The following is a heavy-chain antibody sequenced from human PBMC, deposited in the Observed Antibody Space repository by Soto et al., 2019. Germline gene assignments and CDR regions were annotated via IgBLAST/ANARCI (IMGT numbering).Heavy chain of an antibody. CDR3: ATLWFGEADY. CDR1: GGSISRSSYF. D-gene: IGHD3-10*01. CDR2: IYYSGNT. J-gene: IGHJ4*02. Sequence: QLQLQESGPGLVKPSETLSLTCTVSGGSISRSSYFWGWIRQPPGKGLEWIGSIYYSGNTYYNASLRSRVTISVDTSKNQFSLKLSSVTAADTAVYYCATLWFGEADYWGQGTLVTVSS. V-gene: IGHV4-39*01.